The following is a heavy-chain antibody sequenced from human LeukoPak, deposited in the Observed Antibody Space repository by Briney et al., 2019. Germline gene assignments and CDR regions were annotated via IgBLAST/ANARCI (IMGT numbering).Heavy chain of an antibody. Sequence: PSETLSLTCTASGGSISSSSYYWGWIRQPPGKGLEWIGSIYYSGSTYYNPSLKSRVTISVDTSKNQFSLKLSSVTAADTAVYYCAREGRYSSSWQTDGFDYWGQGTLVTVSS. J-gene: IGHJ4*02. CDR3: AREGRYSSSWQTDGFDY. CDR1: GGSISSSSYY. V-gene: IGHV4-39*01. D-gene: IGHD6-13*01. CDR2: IYYSGST.